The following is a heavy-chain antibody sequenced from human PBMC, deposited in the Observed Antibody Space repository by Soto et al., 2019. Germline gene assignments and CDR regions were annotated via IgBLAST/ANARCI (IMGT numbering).Heavy chain of an antibody. CDR1: SYSIASNTCF. Sequence: SVTLSLTCFFISYSIASNTCFWAWIRQPPGKGLELIGSIYYSGTTYYNPSLKSRVTISVDRSKNQFSLKLSSVTAADTAVYYCARRYGPGFDYWGQGTLVT. J-gene: IGHJ4*02. V-gene: IGHV4-39*01. D-gene: IGHD4-17*01. CDR3: ARRYGPGFDY. CDR2: IYYSGTT.